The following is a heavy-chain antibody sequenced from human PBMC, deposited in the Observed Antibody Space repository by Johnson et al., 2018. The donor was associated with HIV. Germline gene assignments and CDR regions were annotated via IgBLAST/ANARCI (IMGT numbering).Heavy chain of an antibody. CDR2: IKEDGSEK. V-gene: IGHV3-7*02. CDR3: ARGKGAAAADAFDI. J-gene: IGHJ3*02. CDR1: GFTFSSNW. D-gene: IGHD6-13*01. Sequence: VESGGGLVQPGGSLRLSCAASGFTFSSNWMNWVRQAPGKGLQWVANIKEDGSEKYYVDSVKGRFTISRDNSKNTLYLQMNSLRPEDTAVYYCARGKGAAAADAFDIWGQGTMVTVSS.